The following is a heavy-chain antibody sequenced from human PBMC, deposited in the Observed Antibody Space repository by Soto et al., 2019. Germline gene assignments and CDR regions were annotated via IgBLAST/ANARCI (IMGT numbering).Heavy chain of an antibody. J-gene: IGHJ4*02. V-gene: IGHV3-30*03. CDR2: ISHDGDVK. D-gene: IGHD2-8*02. CDR1: GFTFSTSG. CDR3: TGEVASGN. Sequence: QVQLVESGGGVVQPGRSLRLSCLGSGFTFSTSGMHWVCQAPGKGLEWVAVISHDGDVKYYADSVKGRFTISRDNSRNTLFLEMNSLRGDDMAVYYCTGEVASGNWGQGTLVTVSS.